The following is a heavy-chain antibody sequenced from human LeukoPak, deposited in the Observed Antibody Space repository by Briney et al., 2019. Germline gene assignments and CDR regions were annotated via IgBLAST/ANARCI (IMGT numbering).Heavy chain of an antibody. CDR1: GSSVNNGPYY. CDR2: ISYTGGT. CDR3: AAGRWYEFDY. D-gene: IGHD6-13*01. V-gene: IGHV4-31*03. Sequence: SQTLSLTCTVSGSSVNNGPYYWSWIRQHPGKGLEWIGYISYTGGTYYNPSLESRVSMSVDTSKNQFSLKLSSVTAADTAMYYCAAGRWYEFDYWGQGTLVTVSS. J-gene: IGHJ4*02.